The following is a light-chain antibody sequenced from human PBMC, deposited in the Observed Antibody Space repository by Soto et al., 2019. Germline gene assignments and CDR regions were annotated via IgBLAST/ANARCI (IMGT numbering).Light chain of an antibody. V-gene: IGLV1-47*01. CDR2: RNN. Sequence: QPVLTQPASASGTPGQRVTISCSRSSSNIGSNYVYWYQQLPGTAPKLLIYRNNQRPSGVPDRFSGSKSGNTASLTVSGLQAEDEADYYCSSYAGSSNVFGTGTKFTVL. CDR1: SSNIGSNY. J-gene: IGLJ1*01. CDR3: SSYAGSSNV.